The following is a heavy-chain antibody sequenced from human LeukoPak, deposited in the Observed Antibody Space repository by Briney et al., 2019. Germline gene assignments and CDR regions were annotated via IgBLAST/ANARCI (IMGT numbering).Heavy chain of an antibody. CDR1: GGSISSYY. Sequence: PSETLSLTCTVSGGSISSYYWSWIRQPPGKGLEWIGYIYYSGSTNYNPSLKSRVTISVDTSKNQFSLKLSSVTAADTAVYYCARGDYYGSGNDAFDIWGQGTMVTVSS. V-gene: IGHV4-59*01. J-gene: IGHJ3*02. CDR3: ARGDYYGSGNDAFDI. CDR2: IYYSGST. D-gene: IGHD3-10*01.